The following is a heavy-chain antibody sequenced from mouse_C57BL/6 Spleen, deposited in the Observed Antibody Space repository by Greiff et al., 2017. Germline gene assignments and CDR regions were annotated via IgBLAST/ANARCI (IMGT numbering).Heavy chain of an antibody. D-gene: IGHD2-1*01. CDR3: AGDGNSYLFAY. CDR2: IYPRSGNT. Sequence: QVHVKQSGAELARPGASVKLSCKASGYTFTSYGISWVKQRTGQGLEWIGEIYPRSGNTYYNEKFKGKATLTADKSSSTAYMELRSLTSEDSSVDFCAGDGNSYLFAYWGQGTLVTVSA. CDR1: GYTFTSYG. V-gene: IGHV1-81*01. J-gene: IGHJ3*01.